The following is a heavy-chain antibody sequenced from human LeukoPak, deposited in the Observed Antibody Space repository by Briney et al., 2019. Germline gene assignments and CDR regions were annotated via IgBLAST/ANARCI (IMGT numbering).Heavy chain of an antibody. V-gene: IGHV3-23*01. CDR3: AKCIVGAISYFDY. D-gene: IGHD1-26*01. Sequence: GGSLRLSCAASGFTFSSYAMSWVRQAPGKGLEWVSAISGSGGSTYFADSVKGRFTISRDNSKSTLYLQMNSLRAEDTAVYYCAKCIVGAISYFDYWGQGTLVTVSS. CDR1: GFTFSSYA. CDR2: ISGSGGST. J-gene: IGHJ4*02.